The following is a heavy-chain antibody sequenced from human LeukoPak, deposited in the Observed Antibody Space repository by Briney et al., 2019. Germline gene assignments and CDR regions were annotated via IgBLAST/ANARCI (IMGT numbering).Heavy chain of an antibody. D-gene: IGHD5-12*01. CDR3: ATEVWRSGYDGPYYYYGMDV. CDR2: FDPEDGET. J-gene: IGHJ6*02. CDR1: GYTLTELS. V-gene: IGHV1-24*01. Sequence: ASVKVSCKVSGYTLTELSMHWVRQAPGKGLEWMGGFDPEDGETIYAQKFQGRVTMTEDTSTDTAYMELSSLRSEDTAVYYCATEVWRSGYDGPYYYYGMDVWGQGTTVTVSS.